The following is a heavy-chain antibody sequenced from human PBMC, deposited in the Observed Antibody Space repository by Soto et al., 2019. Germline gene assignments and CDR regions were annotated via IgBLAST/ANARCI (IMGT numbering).Heavy chain of an antibody. D-gene: IGHD5-12*01. J-gene: IGHJ3*01. CDR3: VREGRGSFDF. CDR1: GFIFTNYA. Sequence: PGGSLRLSCAASGFIFTNYAMNWVRQAPGKGLEWVSVIGGRGNSAYYADSVQDRFTISRDNSKNTLSLQMSSLTADATAIYYCVREGRGSFDFWGRGTMVTVSS. V-gene: IGHV3-23*01. CDR2: IGGRGNSA.